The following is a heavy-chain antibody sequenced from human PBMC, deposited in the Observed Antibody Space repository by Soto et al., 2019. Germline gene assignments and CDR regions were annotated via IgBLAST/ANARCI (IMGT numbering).Heavy chain of an antibody. CDR3: GQDGAPRYCSRRSCHPAGAY. J-gene: IGHJ4*02. CDR2: ISYDGSHK. Sequence: QVQLVESGGGVVQPGMSLRLSCAGSGFTFSNYGLHWVRQAPGKGLEWVAVISYDGSHKYYADSVKGRFTISRDNSNNMLYLQMASLRAEGTAVHYCGQDGAPRYCSRRSCHPAGAYWGQGTLVTVSS. V-gene: IGHV3-30*18. CDR1: GFTFSNYG. D-gene: IGHD2-15*01.